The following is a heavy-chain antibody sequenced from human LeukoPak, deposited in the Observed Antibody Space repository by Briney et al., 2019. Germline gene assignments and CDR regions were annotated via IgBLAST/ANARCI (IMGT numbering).Heavy chain of an antibody. CDR2: INHSGST. D-gene: IGHD2-2*01. V-gene: IGHV4-34*01. Sequence: SETLSLTCAVYGGSFSGYYWSWIRQPPGKGLEWIGEINHSGSTNYNPSLKSRVTISVDTSKNQFSLKLSSVTAADTAVYYCARHNIVVVLAARFGPGAQPDVIYYYYGMDVWGQGTTVTVSS. CDR3: ARHNIVVVLAARFGPGAQPDVIYYYYGMDV. CDR1: GGSFSGYY. J-gene: IGHJ6*02.